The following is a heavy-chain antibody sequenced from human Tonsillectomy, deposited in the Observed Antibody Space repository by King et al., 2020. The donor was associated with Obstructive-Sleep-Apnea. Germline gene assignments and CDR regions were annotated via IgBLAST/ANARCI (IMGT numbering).Heavy chain of an antibody. CDR1: GYTFTSYG. CDR3: AREFVAAAGTFWYRPGYYYGMDV. Sequence: QLVQSGAEVKKPGASVKVSCKASGYTFTSYGISWVRQAPGQGLEWMGWISAYNGNTNYAQKRQGRVTMTTDTSTSTAYMELRGLRSDDTAVYYCAREFVAAAGTFWYRPGYYYGMDVWGQGTTVTVSS. J-gene: IGHJ6*02. CDR2: ISAYNGNT. V-gene: IGHV1-18*04. D-gene: IGHD6-13*01.